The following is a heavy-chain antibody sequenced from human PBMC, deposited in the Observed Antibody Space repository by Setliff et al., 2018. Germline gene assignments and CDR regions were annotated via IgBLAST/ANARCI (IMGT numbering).Heavy chain of an antibody. J-gene: IGHJ6*03. CDR2: IYTSGST. Sequence: LSLTCAVYGGSFSGYYWSWIRQPAGKGLEWIGHIYTSGSTNYNPSLKSRVTISVDTSKNQFSLKLSSVTAADTAVYYCAREQSNYDFWSGYYGSYYYYMDVWGKGTTVTVSS. V-gene: IGHV4-4*07. CDR1: GGSFSGYY. D-gene: IGHD3-3*01. CDR3: AREQSNYDFWSGYYGSYYYYMDV.